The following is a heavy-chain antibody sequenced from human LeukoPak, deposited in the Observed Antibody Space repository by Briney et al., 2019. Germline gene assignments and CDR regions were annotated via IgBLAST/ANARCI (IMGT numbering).Heavy chain of an antibody. CDR1: GLMFYDSA. J-gene: IGHJ4*02. Sequence: TGGSLRLSCAASGLMFYDSAIHWVRQAPGKGLEWVSLISGDGVSTFYADSVKGRFTISRDNSKNSLSLQMDSLTTEDTALYYCAKEGYSHTSNYFDNWGQGILVTVSS. V-gene: IGHV3-43*02. CDR2: ISGDGVST. CDR3: AKEGYSHTSNYFDN. D-gene: IGHD2-15*01.